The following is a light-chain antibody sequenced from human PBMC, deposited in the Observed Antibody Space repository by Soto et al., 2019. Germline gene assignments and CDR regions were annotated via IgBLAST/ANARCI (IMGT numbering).Light chain of an antibody. Sequence: QSALTQPASVSASPGQSIAISCTGTSSDVGGYTFVSWYQQHPGKAPKLMIYDVSNRPSGISNRFSGSKSGNTASLTISGLQAEDAADYYCSSFTSRNTYVFGTGTKLTVL. J-gene: IGLJ1*01. CDR3: SSFTSRNTYV. V-gene: IGLV2-14*01. CDR2: DVS. CDR1: SSDVGGYTF.